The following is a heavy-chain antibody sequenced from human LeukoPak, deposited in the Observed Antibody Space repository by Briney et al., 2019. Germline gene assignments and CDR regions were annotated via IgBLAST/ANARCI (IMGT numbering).Heavy chain of an antibody. CDR2: ISGGGGTT. CDR1: GFTFSSYS. Sequence: GGSLRLSCAASGFTFSSYSMSWVRQAPGKGLEWVSIISGGGGTTYYADSVKGRFTISRDNSKNTLYLQMNSLRAEDTALYFCAKKGGSGSSYNAYDYWGPGTLVTVSS. D-gene: IGHD3-10*01. CDR3: AKKGGSGSSYNAYDY. J-gene: IGHJ4*02. V-gene: IGHV3-23*01.